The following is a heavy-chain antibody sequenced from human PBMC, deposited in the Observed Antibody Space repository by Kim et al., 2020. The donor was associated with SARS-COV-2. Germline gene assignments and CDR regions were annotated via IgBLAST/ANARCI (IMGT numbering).Heavy chain of an antibody. Sequence: ASVKVSCKASGYTFTSYGISWVRQAPGQGLEWMGWISAYNGNTNYAQKLQGRVTMTTDTSTSTAYMELRSLRSDDTAVYYCARRLVGLRLGELSPPVPTSPNDYWGQGTLVTVSS. CDR2: ISAYNGNT. D-gene: IGHD3-16*02. CDR1: GYTFTSYG. CDR3: ARRLVGLRLGELSPPVPTSPNDY. J-gene: IGHJ4*02. V-gene: IGHV1-18*01.